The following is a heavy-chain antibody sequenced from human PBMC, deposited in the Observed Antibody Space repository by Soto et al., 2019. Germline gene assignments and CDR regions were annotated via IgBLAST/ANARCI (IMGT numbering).Heavy chain of an antibody. V-gene: IGHV4-61*08. J-gene: IGHJ6*02. CDR1: GGSVSSGDYF. CDR3: ARSPNYYYYGFDV. CDR2: IYYSGST. D-gene: IGHD3-10*01. Sequence: PSETLSLTCTVSGGSVSSGDYFWSWLRQSPGKRLEWIAYIYYSGSTNYNPSLKSRVTISVDTSKSQVSLTLTSMTAADAALYYCARSPNYYYYGFDVWGQGTAVTVYS.